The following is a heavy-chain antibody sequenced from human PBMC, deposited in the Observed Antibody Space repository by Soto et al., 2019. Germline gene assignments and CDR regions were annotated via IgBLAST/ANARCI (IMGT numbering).Heavy chain of an antibody. CDR1: GGSISSHY. J-gene: IGHJ4*02. D-gene: IGHD2-15*01. CDR3: ARGGGSPDY. Sequence: QVQLQESGPGLVKPSETLSLTCTVSGGSISSHYWSWIRQPPGMGLEYIGYIYNSGSTNYNPSLKNRITXXVDTSKNQFSLKLSSVTAADTAVYFCARGGGSPDYWGQGTLVTVSS. CDR2: IYNSGST. V-gene: IGHV4-59*11.